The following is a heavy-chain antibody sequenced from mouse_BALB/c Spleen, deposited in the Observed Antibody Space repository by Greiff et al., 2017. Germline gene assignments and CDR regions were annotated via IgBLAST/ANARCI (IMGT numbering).Heavy chain of an antibody. CDR1: GYTFTSYV. V-gene: IGHV1-14*01. CDR3: ARVVGTDAMDY. D-gene: IGHD4-1*01. CDR2: INPYNDGT. J-gene: IGHJ4*01. Sequence: VQLQQSGPELVKPGASVKMSCKASGYTFTSYVMHWVKQKPGQGLEWIGYINPYNDGTKYNEKFKGKATLTSDKSSSTAYMELSSLTSEDSAVYYCARVVGTDAMDYWGQGTSVTVSS.